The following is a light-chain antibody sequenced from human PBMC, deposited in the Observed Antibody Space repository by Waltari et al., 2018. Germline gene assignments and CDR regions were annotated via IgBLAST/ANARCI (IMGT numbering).Light chain of an antibody. CDR2: EVS. J-gene: IGLJ1*01. Sequence: QSALTQPASVSGSPGQSITISCTGASSDVGGYNYVSCYQHHPGKAPNLMIYEVSNRPSGVSNRFSGSKSGNTASLTISGLQAEDEADYYCSSYTSSSTPYVFGTGTKVTVL. V-gene: IGLV2-14*01. CDR1: SSDVGGYNY. CDR3: SSYTSSSTPYV.